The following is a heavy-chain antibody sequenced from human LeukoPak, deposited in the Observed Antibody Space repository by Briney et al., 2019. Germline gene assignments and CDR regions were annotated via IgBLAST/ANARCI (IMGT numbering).Heavy chain of an antibody. CDR3: ARRGADYYDSSGYRGDAFDI. CDR2: IYPGDSDT. J-gene: IGHJ3*02. D-gene: IGHD3-22*01. V-gene: IGHV5-51*01. CDR1: GYSFTTYW. Sequence: GESLKISCKGSGYSFTTYWIGWVRQMPGKGLEWMGIIYPGDSDTRYSPSFQGQVTMSADKSISTAYLQWSSLKASDTATYYCARRGADYYDSSGYRGDAFDIWGQGTMVTVSS.